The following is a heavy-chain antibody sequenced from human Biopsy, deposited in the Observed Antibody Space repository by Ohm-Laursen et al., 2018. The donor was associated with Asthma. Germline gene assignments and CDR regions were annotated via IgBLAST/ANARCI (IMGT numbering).Heavy chain of an antibody. D-gene: IGHD3-22*01. Sequence: SLRLSCAASGFAVSRDYMFWVRQAPGKGLEWVSVIYSGGTSHTADSVRGQFTISRDYSKNTLYLQMHSLRAEDTAVYYCARGDSSNWSHYYFDYWGREPWSPSPQ. CDR2: IYSGGTS. J-gene: IGHJ4*02. V-gene: IGHV3-53*01. CDR1: GFAVSRDY. CDR3: ARGDSSNWSHYYFDY.